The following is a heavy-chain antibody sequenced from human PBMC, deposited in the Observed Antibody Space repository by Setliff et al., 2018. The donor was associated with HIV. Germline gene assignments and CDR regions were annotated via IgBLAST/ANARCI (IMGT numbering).Heavy chain of an antibody. CDR2: IYTTGLS. Sequence: SETLSLTCPVSGDSTSSYYWSWIRQPPGKGLEWIEYIYTTGLSNYNPSLKRRVTISLDTSKNQLSLKLSSVTAADTAVYYCAHYYYDTSGKPFDYWGQGTLVTVSS. CDR3: AHYYYDTSGKPFDY. D-gene: IGHD3-22*01. J-gene: IGHJ4*02. CDR1: GDSTSSYY. V-gene: IGHV4-4*09.